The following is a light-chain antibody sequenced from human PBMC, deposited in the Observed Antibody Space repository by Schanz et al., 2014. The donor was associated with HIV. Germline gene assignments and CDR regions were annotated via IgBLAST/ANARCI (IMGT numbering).Light chain of an antibody. CDR1: SSDVGGYNY. Sequence: QSALTQPASVSGSPGQSITISCTGTSSDVGGYNYVSWYQQHPGKAPKLMIYDVSNRPSGVSNRFSGSKSGNTASLTISGLQAEDEADYHCSSASSYTPITSLVFGGGTQLTVL. CDR2: DVS. CDR3: SSASSYTPITSLV. V-gene: IGLV2-14*01. J-gene: IGLJ3*02.